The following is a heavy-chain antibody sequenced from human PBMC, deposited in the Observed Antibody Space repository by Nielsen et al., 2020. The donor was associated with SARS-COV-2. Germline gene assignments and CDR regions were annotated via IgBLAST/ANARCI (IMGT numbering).Heavy chain of an antibody. D-gene: IGHD3-3*01. J-gene: IGHJ6*02. CDR2: IPYDGSNN. V-gene: IGHV3-30-3*01. CDR1: GLTFSSYA. Sequence: GRSLSLSCAASGLTFSSYAMHWVRQAPGKGLEWVEVIPYDGSNNYYTDSVKGRFPISRDNSKNTLYQQMNSLRAEDTAVYYCARDQKYYDFWSGYYFFPEKQLEQYYYYGMDVWGQGTTVTVSS. CDR3: ARDQKYYDFWSGYYFFPEKQLEQYYYYGMDV.